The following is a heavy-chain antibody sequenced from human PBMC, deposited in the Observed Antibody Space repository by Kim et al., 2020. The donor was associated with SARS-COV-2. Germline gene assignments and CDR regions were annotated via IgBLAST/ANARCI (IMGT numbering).Heavy chain of an antibody. V-gene: IGHV4-59*01. CDR1: GGSISSYY. CDR3: ARVPRDYDFWSGSGTGNAFDI. Sequence: SETLSLTCTVSGGSISSYYWSWIRQPPGKGLEWIGYIYYSGSTNYNPSLKSRVTISVDTSKNQFSLKLSSVTAADTAVYYCARVPRDYDFWSGSGTGNAFDIWGQGTMVTVSS. CDR2: IYYSGST. D-gene: IGHD3-3*01. J-gene: IGHJ3*02.